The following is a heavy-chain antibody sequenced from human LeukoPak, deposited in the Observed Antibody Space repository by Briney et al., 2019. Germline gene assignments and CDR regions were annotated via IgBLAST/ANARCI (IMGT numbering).Heavy chain of an antibody. CDR3: ARSLWSGFYYYYYMDV. D-gene: IGHD3-3*01. CDR2: IYSGGST. CDR1: GFTFSSYE. Sequence: GGSLRLSCAASGFTFSSYEMNWVRQAPGKGLEWVSVIYSGGSTYYADSVKGRFTISRDNSKNTLYLQMNSLRAEDTAVYYCARSLWSGFYYYYYMDVWGKGTTVTVSS. J-gene: IGHJ6*03. V-gene: IGHV3-53*01.